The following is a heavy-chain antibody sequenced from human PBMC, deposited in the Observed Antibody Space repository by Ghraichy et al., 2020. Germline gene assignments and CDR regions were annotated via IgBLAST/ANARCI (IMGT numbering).Heavy chain of an antibody. CDR1: GGSFSGYY. CDR2: INHSGST. Sequence: SETLSLTCAVYGGSFSGYYWSWIRQSPGKGLEWIGEINHSGSTNYNPSLKSRVTISVDTSKNQFSLKLSSVTAADTAVYYCARGRNWNYYGMDVWGQGTTVTVSS. V-gene: IGHV4-34*01. J-gene: IGHJ6*02. CDR3: ARGRNWNYYGMDV. D-gene: IGHD1-20*01.